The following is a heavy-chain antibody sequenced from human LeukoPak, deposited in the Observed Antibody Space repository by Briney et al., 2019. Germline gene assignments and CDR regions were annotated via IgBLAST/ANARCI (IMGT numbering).Heavy chain of an antibody. J-gene: IGHJ3*02. Sequence: GSLRLSCAASGFTFTSYAMTWVRQPPGKGLEWIGEINHSGSTNYNPSLKSRVTISVDTSKNQFSLKLSSVTAADTAVYYCARPGFSLDAFDIWGQGTMVTVSS. CDR1: GFTFTSYA. V-gene: IGHV4-34*01. CDR2: INHSGST. CDR3: ARPGFSLDAFDI.